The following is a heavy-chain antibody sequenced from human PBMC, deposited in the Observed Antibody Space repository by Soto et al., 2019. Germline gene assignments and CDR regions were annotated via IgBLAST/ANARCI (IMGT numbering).Heavy chain of an antibody. Sequence: QVQLVQSGAEVKKPGSSVKVSCRASGGTFSSYAVSWVRQAPGQGLEWMGVIIPLLNTPKYVEKLQGRVTITADASATTAYMELSSLGSEDTAVYYCARESSSPNYYYYGMDVWGQGTTVTVSS. CDR1: GGTFSSYA. J-gene: IGHJ6*02. D-gene: IGHD6-6*01. CDR2: IIPLLNTP. V-gene: IGHV1-69*01. CDR3: ARESSSPNYYYYGMDV.